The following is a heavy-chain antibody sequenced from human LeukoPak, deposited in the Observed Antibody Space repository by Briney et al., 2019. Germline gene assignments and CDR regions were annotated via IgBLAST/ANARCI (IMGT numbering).Heavy chain of an antibody. CDR3: ARVEGSYGYDYYYGLDV. V-gene: IGHV4-59*01. Sequence: SETLSLTCTVSGGSISRYYWSWIRQPPGKGLEWIGYIYYSGSTNYNPSPKSRVTISVDTSKNQFSLKLSSVTAADTAVYYCARVEGSYGYDYYYGLDVWGKGTTVTVSS. CDR2: IYYSGST. J-gene: IGHJ6*04. D-gene: IGHD5-18*01. CDR1: GGSISRYY.